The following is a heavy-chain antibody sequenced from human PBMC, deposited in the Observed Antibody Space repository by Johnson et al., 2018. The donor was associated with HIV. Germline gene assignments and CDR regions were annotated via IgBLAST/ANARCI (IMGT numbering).Heavy chain of an antibody. Sequence: QVQLVESGGGVVQPGRSLRLSCAASGFTFSNYAIHWVRQAPGKGLEWVAVIWYDGSNNYYADSVKGRFTISKDNSRNTLFLHMNSLRADDTAVYYCALSGGAAAYDAFDIWGQGTMVTVSS. CDR1: GFTFSNYA. J-gene: IGHJ3*02. CDR2: IWYDGSNN. V-gene: IGHV3-33*01. D-gene: IGHD6-13*01. CDR3: ALSGGAAAYDAFDI.